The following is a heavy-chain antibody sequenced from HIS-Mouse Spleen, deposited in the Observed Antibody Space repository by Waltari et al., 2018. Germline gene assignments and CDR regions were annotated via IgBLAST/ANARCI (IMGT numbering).Heavy chain of an antibody. D-gene: IGHD6-13*01. J-gene: IGHJ2*01. CDR1: GGSISSSSYY. CDR2: IYYSGST. CDR3: AREIPYSSSWYDWYFDL. V-gene: IGHV4-39*07. Sequence: QLQLQESGPGLVKPSETLSLTCTVSGGSISSSSYYWGWIRQPPGKGLELIGSIYYSGSTYYNPSLKSRVTISVDTSKNQFSLKLSSVTAADTAVYYCAREIPYSSSWYDWYFDLWGRGTLVTVYS.